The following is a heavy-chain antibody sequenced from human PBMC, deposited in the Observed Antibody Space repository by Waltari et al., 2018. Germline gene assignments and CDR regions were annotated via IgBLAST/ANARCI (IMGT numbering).Heavy chain of an antibody. CDR3: TSGWGFDP. Sequence: EVQLVESGGGLIQPGGPLRLSCAASGFTGISKYMSGVRQAPGKGLEWVSLIHSDGKTYYADSAKGRFTISRDNFKNTLYLQMNSLRAEDTAVYYCTSGWGFDPWGQGTLVTVSS. J-gene: IGHJ5*02. CDR2: IHSDGKT. CDR1: GFTGISKY. D-gene: IGHD6-19*01. V-gene: IGHV3-53*01.